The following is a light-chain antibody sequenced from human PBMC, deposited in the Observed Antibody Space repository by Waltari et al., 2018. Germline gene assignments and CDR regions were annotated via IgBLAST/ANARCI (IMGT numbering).Light chain of an antibody. CDR2: YVS. J-gene: IGLJ3*02. CDR3: CSYSTGGSWM. CDR1: SNHVGDYNL. Sequence: QSALTQPVSVSGSPGQSVTISCTGTSNHVGDYNLFSWFPHHPDQAPQPLIFYVSKRPSGVSNRFSGSKSGNTASLTISGLQTEDEADYYCCSYSTGGSWMFGGGTKLTVL. V-gene: IGLV2-23*02.